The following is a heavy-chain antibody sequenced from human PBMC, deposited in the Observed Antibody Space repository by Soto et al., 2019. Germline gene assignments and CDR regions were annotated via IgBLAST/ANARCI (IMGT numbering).Heavy chain of an antibody. Sequence: PGGSLRLSCGASGFTFSSYWMSWVRQVPGKGLEWVASIKQDGNEKYYVDSVKGRFTISRDNAKNSLFLQMNSLRAEDTAVYYCASVASHPRYCIGGACYDIECWGQGTLVTVSS. J-gene: IGHJ4*02. CDR2: IKQDGNEK. CDR1: GFTFSSYW. D-gene: IGHD2-15*01. CDR3: ASVASHPRYCIGGACYDIEC. V-gene: IGHV3-7*05.